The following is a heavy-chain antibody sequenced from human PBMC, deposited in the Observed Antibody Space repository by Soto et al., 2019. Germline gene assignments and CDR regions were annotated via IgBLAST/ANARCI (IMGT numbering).Heavy chain of an antibody. J-gene: IGHJ4*02. Sequence: GGSLRLSCAASGFTFSSYWMSWVRQAPGKGLEWVANIKQDGSEKYYVDSVKGRFTISRDNAKNSLYLQMNSLRAEDTAVYYCARDRGYCSGGSCYFSYYYWGQGTLVTVSS. CDR1: GFTFSSYW. CDR2: IKQDGSEK. D-gene: IGHD2-15*01. V-gene: IGHV3-7*01. CDR3: ARDRGYCSGGSCYFSYYY.